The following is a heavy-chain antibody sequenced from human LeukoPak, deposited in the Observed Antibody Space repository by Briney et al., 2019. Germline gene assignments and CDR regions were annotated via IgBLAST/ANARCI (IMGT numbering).Heavy chain of an antibody. CDR2: ISSSSSYI. V-gene: IGHV3-21*01. D-gene: IGHD4-17*01. Sequence: GGSLRLSCAASGFTFSSYSMNWVRQAPGKGLEWVSSISSSSSYIYYADSVKGRFTISRDNAKNSLYLQMNSLRAEDTAVYYCARDAGDVTTSLDYWGQRTLVTVSS. CDR1: GFTFSSYS. CDR3: ARDAGDVTTSLDY. J-gene: IGHJ4*02.